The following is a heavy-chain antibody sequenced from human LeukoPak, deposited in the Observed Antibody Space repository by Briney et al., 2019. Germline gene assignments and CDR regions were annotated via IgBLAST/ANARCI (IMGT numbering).Heavy chain of an antibody. CDR2: ISPYNGNT. CDR3: ARDHDFLTGDFMGGDDAFDI. D-gene: IGHD3-9*01. V-gene: IGHV1-18*01. Sequence: ASVKVSCRASGYTFTNYGITWVRQAHGQGLEWVGWISPYNGNTNYGQKVQGRLTMTTDTSTNTAYMELRSLTSDDTAVYFCARDHDFLTGDFMGGDDAFDIWGQGTMVTVSS. J-gene: IGHJ3*02. CDR1: GYTFTNYG.